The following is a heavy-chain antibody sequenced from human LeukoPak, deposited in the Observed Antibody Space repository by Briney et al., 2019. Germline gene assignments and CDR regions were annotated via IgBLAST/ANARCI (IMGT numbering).Heavy chain of an antibody. V-gene: IGHV4-59*01. J-gene: IGHJ5*02. CDR1: GGSISSYY. D-gene: IGHD5-12*01. CDR3: ARVLYGGYDWHWFDP. CDR2: IYYSGST. Sequence: SETLSLTCTVSGGSISSYYWSWIRQPPGKGLEWIGYIYYSGSTNYNPSLKSRVTISVDTSKNQFSLKLSSVTAADTAVYYCARVLYGGYDWHWFDPWGQGTLVTVSS.